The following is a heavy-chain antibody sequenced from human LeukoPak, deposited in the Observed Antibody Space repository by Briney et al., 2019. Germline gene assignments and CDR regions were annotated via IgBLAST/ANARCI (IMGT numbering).Heavy chain of an antibody. CDR3: ARGKPAANFDH. V-gene: IGHV4-59*01. J-gene: IGHJ4*02. D-gene: IGHD2-2*01. CDR1: GGSISSYY. CDR2: IYYSGST. Sequence: SATLSLTCTVSGGSISSYYWSWIRQPPGKGLEWIGYIYYSGSTNYNPSLKSRVTISVDTSKNQFSLKLSSVTAADTAVYYCARGKPAANFDHWGQGTLVTVSS.